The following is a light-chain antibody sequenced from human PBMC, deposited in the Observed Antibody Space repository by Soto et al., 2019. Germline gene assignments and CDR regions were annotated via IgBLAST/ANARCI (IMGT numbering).Light chain of an antibody. Sequence: VLTQSPVTLSLSPGETATLFCKASQSVGIYLGWFQQKPGQAPRVLIYDATNRAGGVPARFSGSGSGTDFTLTISSLEAEDSAVYYCQQRDIWPPLTFGGGTKLEIK. V-gene: IGKV3-11*01. CDR1: QSVGIY. J-gene: IGKJ4*01. CDR2: DAT. CDR3: QQRDIWPPLT.